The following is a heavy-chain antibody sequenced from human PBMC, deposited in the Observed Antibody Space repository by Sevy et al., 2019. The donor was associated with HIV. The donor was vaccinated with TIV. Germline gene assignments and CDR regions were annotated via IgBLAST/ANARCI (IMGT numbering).Heavy chain of an antibody. CDR2: IYYSGTT. CDR3: ARHRTENADTCRGIDY. J-gene: IGHJ4*02. Sequence: SETLSLTCTVSGGSISSSGYYWGWIRQPPGKGLEWIGTIYYSGTTYYNPSLKSPVTISVDTSKSQFSLKLSSVTAADTAVYYCARHRTENADTCRGIDYWGQGTLVTVSS. CDR1: GGSISSSGYY. V-gene: IGHV4-39*01. D-gene: IGHD1-1*01.